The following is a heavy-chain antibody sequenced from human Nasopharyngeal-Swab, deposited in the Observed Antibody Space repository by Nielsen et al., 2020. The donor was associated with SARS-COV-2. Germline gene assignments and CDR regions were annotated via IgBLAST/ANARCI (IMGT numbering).Heavy chain of an antibody. CDR1: GFSFSDYY. V-gene: IGHV3-11*03. CDR3: PSQRGGSGYDR. D-gene: IGHD5-12*01. Sequence: GGSLRLSCAASGFSFSDYYMSWIRQAPGKGLEWVAYISSTSSHTNYADSVKGRFTISRDNAKNSLYLQMDSLRAEDTAVYYCPSQRGGSGYDRWGQRTLVTVSS. CDR2: ISSTSSHT. J-gene: IGHJ4*02.